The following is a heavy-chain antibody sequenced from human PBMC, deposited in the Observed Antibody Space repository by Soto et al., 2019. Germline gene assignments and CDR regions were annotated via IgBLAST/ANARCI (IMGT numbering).Heavy chain of an antibody. CDR2: VFHSGIT. CDR3: ARDRYFYDSAGYYRTLDS. J-gene: IGHJ5*01. CDR1: GGSFNNDY. V-gene: IGHV4-59*01. Sequence: SETLSLTCTISGGSFNNDYWTWIRQSPGKGLEWIGYVFHSGITDYNPSVKSRVTVSIDKSKNLFSLKLTSVTAADTAVYYCARDRYFYDSAGYYRTLDSWGQGILVTVSS. D-gene: IGHD3-22*01.